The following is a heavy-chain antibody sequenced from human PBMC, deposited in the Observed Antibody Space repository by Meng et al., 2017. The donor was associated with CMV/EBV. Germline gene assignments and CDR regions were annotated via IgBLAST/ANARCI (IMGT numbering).Heavy chain of an antibody. D-gene: IGHD2-2*01. CDR3: ARVVVVPAAKAPAATYGMDV. J-gene: IGHJ6*02. V-gene: IGHV3-7*01. Sequence: GESLKISCAASGFTFSSYWMSWVRQAPGKGLEWVANIKQGGSEKYYVDSVKGRFTISRDNAKNSLYLQMNSLRAEDTAVYYCARVVVVPAAKAPAATYGMDVWGQGTTVTVSS. CDR2: IKQGGSEK. CDR1: GFTFSSYW.